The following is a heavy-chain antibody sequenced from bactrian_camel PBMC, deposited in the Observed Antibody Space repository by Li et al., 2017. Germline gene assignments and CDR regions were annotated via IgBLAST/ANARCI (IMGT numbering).Heavy chain of an antibody. CDR2: IYTLPGGT. Sequence: HVQLVESGGGSVQAGGSLRLSCAASGYTYRIDCMAWFRQGSGKEREVVATIYTLPGGTYYGDSAKGRFTVSHDNAKNTLYLQMTNPKPEDTAMYYCAVPYQDLSATETLRVMSSGGDFGYYGQGTQVTVS. J-gene: IGHJ6*01. V-gene: IGHV3S1*01. CDR1: GYTYRIDC. D-gene: IGHD8*01. CDR3: AVPYQDLSATETLRVMSSGGDFGY.